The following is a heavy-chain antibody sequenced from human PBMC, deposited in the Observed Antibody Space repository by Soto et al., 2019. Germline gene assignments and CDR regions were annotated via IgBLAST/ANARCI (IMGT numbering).Heavy chain of an antibody. CDR2: IIPMFGTT. CDR3: TRDLYYFDSSAYYGHNWFDP. J-gene: IGHJ5*02. Sequence: GASVKVSCKASGGTFSTYTMSWVRQAPGQGLEWMGGIIPMFGTTTYAENFQGRVTITADESTSTAYMELTSLRSEDTAVYYCTRDLYYFDSSAYYGHNWFDPWGQGIRVTVSS. D-gene: IGHD3-22*01. V-gene: IGHV1-69*13. CDR1: GGTFSTYT.